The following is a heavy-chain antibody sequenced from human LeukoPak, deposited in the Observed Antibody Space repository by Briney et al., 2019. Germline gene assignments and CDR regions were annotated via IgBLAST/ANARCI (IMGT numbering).Heavy chain of an antibody. V-gene: IGHV3-30*04. CDR2: ISYDGKNR. CDR1: GFTFSDYG. CDR3: ARERFLDGDYVFDY. Sequence: GGSLRLSCAASGFTFSDYGMHWVRQAPGKGLEWVAGISYDGKNRYYADSVKGRFTISRDNSKNTLSLQMNSLRAEDTAVYYCARERFLDGDYVFDYWGQGTLVTVSS. D-gene: IGHD4-17*01. J-gene: IGHJ4*02.